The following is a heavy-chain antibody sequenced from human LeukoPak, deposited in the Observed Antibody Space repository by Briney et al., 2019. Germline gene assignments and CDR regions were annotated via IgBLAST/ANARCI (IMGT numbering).Heavy chain of an antibody. CDR1: GFTFDDYG. V-gene: IGHV3-20*04. J-gene: IGHJ4*02. CDR3: ARANYDILTGYSGWIDY. D-gene: IGHD3-9*01. Sequence: GGSLRLSCAASGFTFDDYGMSWVRQAPGKGLEWVSCINWNGGSTGYADSVKGRFTISRDNAKNSLYLQMNSLRAEDTALYYCARANYDILTGYSGWIDYWGQGTLVTVSS. CDR2: INWNGGST.